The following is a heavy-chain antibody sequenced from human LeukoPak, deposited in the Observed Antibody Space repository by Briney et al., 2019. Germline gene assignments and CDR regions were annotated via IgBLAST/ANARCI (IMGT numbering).Heavy chain of an antibody. CDR1: GFTFGSYA. J-gene: IGHJ3*02. CDR3: ARIADSEAFDI. V-gene: IGHV3-23*01. CDR2: ITGSGVST. Sequence: GGSLRLSCAASGFTFGSYAMSWVRQAPGKGLEWVSAITGSGVSTHYADSVKGRFTISRDNSKDSLYLQMNSLRAEDTAVYYCARIADSEAFDIWGQGTMVTVSS. D-gene: IGHD2-15*01.